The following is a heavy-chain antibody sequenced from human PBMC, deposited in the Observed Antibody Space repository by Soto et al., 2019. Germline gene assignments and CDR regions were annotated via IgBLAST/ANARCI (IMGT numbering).Heavy chain of an antibody. V-gene: IGHV4-59*12. CDR3: ATGYSSSWYLRY. Sequence: PSETLSLTCTVSGGSIRSYCWTWIRQPPGKGLEWIGEICNSGSTNYNPSLKSRVTISVDKSKNQFSLKLSSVTAADTAVYYCATGYSSSWYLRYWGQGTLVTVSS. CDR2: ICNSGST. CDR1: GGSIRSYC. J-gene: IGHJ4*02. D-gene: IGHD6-13*01.